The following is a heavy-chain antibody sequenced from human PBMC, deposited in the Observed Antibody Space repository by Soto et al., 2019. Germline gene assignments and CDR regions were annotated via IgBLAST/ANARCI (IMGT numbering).Heavy chain of an antibody. V-gene: IGHV1-2*04. J-gene: IGHJ6*02. D-gene: IGHD3-9*01. Sequence: ASVKVSCKASGYTFTGYYMHWVRQAPGQGLEWMGWINPNSGGTNYAQKFQGWVTMTRDTSISTAYMELSRLRSDDTAVYYCARERPTYDDILTAETYGMDVWGQGTTVTVSS. CDR2: INPNSGGT. CDR1: GYTFTGYY. CDR3: ARERPTYDDILTAETYGMDV.